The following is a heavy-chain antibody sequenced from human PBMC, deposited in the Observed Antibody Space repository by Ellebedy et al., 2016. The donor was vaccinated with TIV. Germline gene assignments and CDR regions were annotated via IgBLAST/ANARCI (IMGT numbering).Heavy chain of an antibody. D-gene: IGHD3-22*01. Sequence: VSVKVSCKASGYTFTSYFLYWVRQAPGQGLEWMGIINPTSGSSNYAQKFQGRVTVTRDTSTSTVYMELSSLRSEDTAVYYCARGDNYYYDSSGYYYSYWGQGTLVTVSS. CDR2: INPTSGSS. CDR1: GYTFTSYF. CDR3: ARGDNYYYDSSGYYYSY. J-gene: IGHJ4*02. V-gene: IGHV1-46*01.